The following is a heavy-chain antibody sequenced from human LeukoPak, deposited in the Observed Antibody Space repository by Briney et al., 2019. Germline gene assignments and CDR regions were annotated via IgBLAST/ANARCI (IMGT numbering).Heavy chain of an antibody. V-gene: IGHV4-61*02. CDR1: GGSISSGSYY. J-gene: IGHJ4*02. Sequence: SETLSLTCTVSGGSISSGSYYWSWIRQPPGKGLEWIGRIYTSGSTNYNPSLKSRVTISVDTSKNQFSLKLSSVTAADTAVYYCARELYNWNDARHFDYWGQGTLVTVSS. CDR2: IYTSGST. CDR3: ARELYNWNDARHFDY. D-gene: IGHD1-1*01.